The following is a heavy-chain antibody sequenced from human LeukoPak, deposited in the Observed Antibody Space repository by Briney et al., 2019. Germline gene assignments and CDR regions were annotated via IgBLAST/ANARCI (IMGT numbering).Heavy chain of an antibody. CDR2: IIHKDDRLAT. J-gene: IGHJ5*02. D-gene: IGHD3-10*01. Sequence: PGGSLRLSCTPSGFTFRNNWMDWVRQAPGKGLEWVGRIIHKDDRLATEYAASVRGRFTISRDDSKDSLYLQMNSLKAEDTAIYYRTREFYYRFDIWGQGTLVTVSS. CDR1: GFTFRNNW. CDR3: TREFYYRFDI. V-gene: IGHV3-72*01.